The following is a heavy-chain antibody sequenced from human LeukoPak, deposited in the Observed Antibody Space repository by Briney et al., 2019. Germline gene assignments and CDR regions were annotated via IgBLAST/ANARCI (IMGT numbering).Heavy chain of an antibody. CDR2: IKQDGSEK. J-gene: IGHJ3*02. Sequence: GGSLRLSCAASGFTFSSYWMSWVRQAPGKGLEWVANIKQDGSEKYYVGSVKGRFTISRDNAKNSLYLQMNSLRAEDTAVYYCARTMGSIAAPPGAFDIWGQGTMVTVSS. V-gene: IGHV3-7*01. D-gene: IGHD6-6*01. CDR1: GFTFSSYW. CDR3: ARTMGSIAAPPGAFDI.